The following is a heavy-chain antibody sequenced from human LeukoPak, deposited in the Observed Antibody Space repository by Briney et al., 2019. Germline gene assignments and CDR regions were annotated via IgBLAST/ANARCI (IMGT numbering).Heavy chain of an antibody. D-gene: IGHD2-2*02. CDR2: INHSGST. CDR1: GYSISSGYY. J-gene: IGHJ3*02. V-gene: IGHV4-38-2*01. Sequence: KPSETLSLTCAVSGYSISSGYYWGWIRQPPGKGLEWIGEINHSGSTNYNPSLKSRVTISVDTSKNQFSLKLSSVTAADTAVYYCARSIRRLKSQLLYRGIYAFDIWGQGTMVTVSS. CDR3: ARSIRRLKSQLLYRGIYAFDI.